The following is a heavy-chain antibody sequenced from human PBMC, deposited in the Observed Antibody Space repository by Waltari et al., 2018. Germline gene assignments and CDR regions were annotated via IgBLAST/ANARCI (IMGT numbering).Heavy chain of an antibody. CDR1: GFTVSGNY. Sequence: EVQLVESGGGLVQPGGSLRLSCAASGFTVSGNYMSWVRQAPGKGLEWGSVIYSIGNTYYADSVKGRFTISRDNSKNTLYLQMNSLRPEDTAVYYCAGQSGTYYYYGLNVWGQGATVTVSS. V-gene: IGHV3-66*02. CDR3: AGQSGTYYYYGLNV. D-gene: IGHD1-26*01. CDR2: IYSIGNT. J-gene: IGHJ6*02.